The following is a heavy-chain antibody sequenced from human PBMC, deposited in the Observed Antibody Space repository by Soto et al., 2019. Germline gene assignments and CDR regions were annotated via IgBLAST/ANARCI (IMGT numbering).Heavy chain of an antibody. V-gene: IGHV3-23*01. D-gene: IGHD6-13*01. Sequence: EVQLLDSGGGLVQPGGSLRLSCAASGFTFSSYAMNWVRQAPGKGLEWVSVISGSGDSTYYADSVKGRFTISRDNSKNTLYLNMNRLRTEDTAVYYCARRGPGTYFDYWGQGTLVTVSS. CDR2: ISGSGDST. J-gene: IGHJ4*02. CDR1: GFTFSSYA. CDR3: ARRGPGTYFDY.